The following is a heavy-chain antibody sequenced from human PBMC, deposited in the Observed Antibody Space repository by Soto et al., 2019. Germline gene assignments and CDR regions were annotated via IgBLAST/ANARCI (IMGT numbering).Heavy chain of an antibody. CDR3: ARDPAPVGYRGLEV. J-gene: IGHJ6*02. CDR1: GFTFSISW. Sequence: GGSLRLSCTASGFTFSISWMSWVRHAPGKGLAWVANIKEDGSEKYYVDSVKGRFTISSDNTNESLYLQMNSLRAEDTAVYYCARDPAPVGYRGLEVWGQGNKVTVS. D-gene: IGHD5-12*01. V-gene: IGHV3-7*01. CDR2: IKEDGSEK.